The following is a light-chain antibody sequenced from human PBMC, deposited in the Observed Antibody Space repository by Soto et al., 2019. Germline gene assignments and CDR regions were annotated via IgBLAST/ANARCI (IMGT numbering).Light chain of an antibody. Sequence: DIQMTQSPASLSASVGDRVTITCRASQDISNFLAWLQQKPGQAPKSLIYAASGLQSGVPSKFSGSGSGTDFTLTISSLQPEDFATYYCQQYHSDPPTFGQGTKLDIK. CDR3: QQYHSDPPT. V-gene: IGKV1-16*02. CDR1: QDISNF. CDR2: AAS. J-gene: IGKJ1*01.